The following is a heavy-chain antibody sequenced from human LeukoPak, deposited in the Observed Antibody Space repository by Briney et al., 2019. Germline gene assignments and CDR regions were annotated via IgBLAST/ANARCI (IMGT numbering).Heavy chain of an antibody. Sequence: PSETLSLTCTVSGGSISSYYWSWIRQPPGKGLEWIGYIYYSGSTNYNPSLKSRVTISVDTSKNQFSLKLSSVTAADTAMYYCARYTGVNGYYFDYWGQGTLVTVSS. CDR3: ARYTGVNGYYFDY. CDR2: IYYSGST. D-gene: IGHD2-8*01. J-gene: IGHJ4*02. CDR1: GGSISSYY. V-gene: IGHV4-59*08.